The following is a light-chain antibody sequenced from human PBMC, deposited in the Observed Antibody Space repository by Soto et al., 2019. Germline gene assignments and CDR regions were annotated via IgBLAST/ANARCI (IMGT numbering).Light chain of an antibody. CDR2: GAS. V-gene: IGKV1-27*01. CDR3: QRYNSAPLT. J-gene: IGKJ3*01. CDR1: QGINTY. Sequence: DIQMTQSPSSLSASIGDRVTITCRASQGINTYLAWYQQKPGKVPALLIYGASTLQSGVPSRFSGSGSGTDFTLTISSLQPEDVATYYCQRYNSAPLTFGPGTKVDIK.